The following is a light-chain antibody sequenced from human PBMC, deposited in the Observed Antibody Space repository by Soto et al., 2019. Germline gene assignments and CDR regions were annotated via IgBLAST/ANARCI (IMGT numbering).Light chain of an antibody. CDR2: DAS. Sequence: EILITHSPVTLSFSPGESATLSCRASERISNNLAWYQQKPGQAPRLLIYDASTRATGIPDRFSGGGSGTEFTLTISSLQSEDFVVYYCQQYNSWPPITFGQGTRLEIK. V-gene: IGKV3-15*01. J-gene: IGKJ5*01. CDR1: ERISNN. CDR3: QQYNSWPPIT.